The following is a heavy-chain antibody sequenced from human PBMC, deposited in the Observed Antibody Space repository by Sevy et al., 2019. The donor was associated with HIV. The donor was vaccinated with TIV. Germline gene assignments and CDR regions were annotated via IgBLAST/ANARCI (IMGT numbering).Heavy chain of an antibody. CDR3: ARDKTYYYDSSGYYYYY. J-gene: IGHJ4*02. D-gene: IGHD3-22*01. Sequence: GGSLRLSCAASGFIFSNYNMKWVRQAPGKGLEWVSSISSSSNDIYYADSVKGRFTISRDNAKNSLYLQMNSLRAEDTAVYYCARDKTYYYDSSGYYYYYWGQGTLVTVSS. V-gene: IGHV3-21*01. CDR2: ISSSSNDI. CDR1: GFIFSNYN.